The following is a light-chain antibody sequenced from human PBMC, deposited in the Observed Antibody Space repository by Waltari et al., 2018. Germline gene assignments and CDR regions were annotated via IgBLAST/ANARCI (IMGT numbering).Light chain of an antibody. J-gene: IGKJ2*01. CDR1: QSLVHSDGNTN. CDR3: MQGTHWPYT. CDR2: RVS. Sequence: DVVMTQSPLSLPVTLGQAASISCKSRQSLVHSDGNTNLNLFQQRPGQSPRRLIYRVSNRDSGVPDRFSGSGSGTDFTLKISRVEAEDVGVYYCMQGTHWPYTFGQGTKLDIK. V-gene: IGKV2-30*02.